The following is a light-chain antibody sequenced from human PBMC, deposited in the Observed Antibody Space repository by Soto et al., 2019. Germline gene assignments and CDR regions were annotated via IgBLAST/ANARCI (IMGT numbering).Light chain of an antibody. CDR3: QQLNNYQLT. CDR2: AAS. CDR1: QGISSF. J-gene: IGKJ4*01. Sequence: IQLTQSPSSLSASVGDRVTITCRASQGISSFLAWYQQKPGMAPKLLIYAASTLESGVPSRFSGSGSGTYFTLTISTLQPEDFATYYCQQLNNYQLTFGGGTKVDIK. V-gene: IGKV1-9*01.